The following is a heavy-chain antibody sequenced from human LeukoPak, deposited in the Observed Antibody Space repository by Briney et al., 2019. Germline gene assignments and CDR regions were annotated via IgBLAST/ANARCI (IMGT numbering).Heavy chain of an antibody. D-gene: IGHD1-26*01. CDR1: GGTFSSYA. J-gene: IGHJ4*02. V-gene: IGHV1-69*05. CDR2: IIPIFGTA. CDR3: ARDSSYYTSQGDY. Sequence: GASVKVSCKASGGTFSSYAISWVRQAPGQGLEWMGGIIPIFGTANYAQKFQGRVTITTDESTSTAYMELSSLRSDDTAVYYCARDSSYYTSQGDYWGQGTQVTVSS.